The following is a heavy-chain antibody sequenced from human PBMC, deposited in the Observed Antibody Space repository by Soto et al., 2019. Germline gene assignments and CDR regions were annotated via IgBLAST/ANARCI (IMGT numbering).Heavy chain of an antibody. CDR1: GFKFSNYA. V-gene: IGHV3-23*01. CDR3: AKDRRAGGNSAFYFDF. CDR2: ISATGGGT. D-gene: IGHD3-16*01. J-gene: IGHJ4*02. Sequence: PGGSLRLSCAASGFKFSNYAMSWVRQAPGKGLEWVSLISATGGGTYYADSVKGRFTISRDNSHNTLYLQVHSLTAEDTAVYYCAKDRRAGGNSAFYFDFWGPGPKLTV.